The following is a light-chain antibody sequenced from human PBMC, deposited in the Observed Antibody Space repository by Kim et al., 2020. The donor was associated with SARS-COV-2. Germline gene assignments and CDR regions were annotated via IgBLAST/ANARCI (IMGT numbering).Light chain of an antibody. V-gene: IGLV6-57*03. CDR2: DQN. CDR1: MYSHPRNY. J-gene: IGLJ2*01. CDR3: QSYDSRNVV. Sequence: SSSTPSMYSHPRNYLKLNQQHPGSAPTTMTTDQNQSPAGAADRFAGSIDSSSNSASLTIPSLKTEDESCSYCQSYDSRNVVFGGGTQLTVL.